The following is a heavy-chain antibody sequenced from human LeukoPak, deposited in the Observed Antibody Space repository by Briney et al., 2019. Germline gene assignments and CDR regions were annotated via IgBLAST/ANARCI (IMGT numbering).Heavy chain of an antibody. V-gene: IGHV1-69*02. CDR2: IIPILGIA. CDR3: ARGYWGIVVVPAATDAFDI. D-gene: IGHD2-2*01. CDR1: GGTFSSYT. Sequence: SVKVSCKASGGTFSSYTISWVRQAPGQGLEWMGRIIPILGIANYAQKFQGRVTITADKSTSTAYMELSSLRAEDTAVYYCARGYWGIVVVPAATDAFDIWGQGTMVTVSS. J-gene: IGHJ3*02.